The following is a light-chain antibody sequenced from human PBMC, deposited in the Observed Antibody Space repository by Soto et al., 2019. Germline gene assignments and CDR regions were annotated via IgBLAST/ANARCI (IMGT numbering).Light chain of an antibody. CDR2: DVN. J-gene: IGLJ1*01. Sequence: QSALTQPRSVSGSPGQSVTISCSGNTSDIGDYNYVSWYQQHPGKAPKLMIYDVNKRPSGVPDRFSGSKSGSTASLTISGLQAEDGADYYCCSYAGSYTFVFGTGTKLTVL. CDR3: CSYAGSYTFV. CDR1: TSDIGDYNY. V-gene: IGLV2-11*01.